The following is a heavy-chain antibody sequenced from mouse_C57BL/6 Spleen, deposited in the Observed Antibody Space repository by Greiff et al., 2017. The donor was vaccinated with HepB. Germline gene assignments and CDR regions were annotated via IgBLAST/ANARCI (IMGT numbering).Heavy chain of an antibody. Sequence: QVHVKQPGAELVKPGASVKVSCKASGYTFTSYWMHWVKQRPGQGLEWIGRIHPSDSDTNYNQKFKGKATLTVDKSSSTAYMQLSSLTSEDSAVYYCAIGFIPITSWGQGTLVTVSA. J-gene: IGHJ3*01. CDR1: GYTFTSYW. V-gene: IGHV1-74*01. D-gene: IGHD1-1*02. CDR2: IHPSDSDT. CDR3: AIGFIPITS.